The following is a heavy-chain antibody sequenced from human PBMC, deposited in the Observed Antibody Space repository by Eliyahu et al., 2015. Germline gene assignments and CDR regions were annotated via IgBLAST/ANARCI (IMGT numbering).Heavy chain of an antibody. D-gene: IGHD4/OR15-4a*01. CDR1: GFTFSSNW. Sequence: EVQLVESGGGLVQPGGSLRLSCAASGFTFSSNWMSWVRQAPGKGLEWVANIKQDGSEKYYVDSVKGRFTISRDNAENSLYLQMNSLRAEDTAVYYCASAPNYFYFDYWGQGTLVTVSS. J-gene: IGHJ4*02. V-gene: IGHV3-7*01. CDR3: ASAPNYFYFDY. CDR2: IKQDGSEK.